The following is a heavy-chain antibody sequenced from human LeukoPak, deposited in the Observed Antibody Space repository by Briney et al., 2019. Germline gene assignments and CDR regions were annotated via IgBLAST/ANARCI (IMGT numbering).Heavy chain of an antibody. Sequence: ASVKVSCKASGYTFTSYGISWVRQAPGQGLEWMGWISTYNGDTNYAQKLQGRVTMTTDTSTNTAYMELRSLRSDDTAVYYCARDGKGLIVGATAPSYYYYMDVWGKGTTVTVSS. J-gene: IGHJ6*03. V-gene: IGHV1-18*01. CDR3: ARDGKGLIVGATAPSYYYYMDV. CDR1: GYTFTSYG. CDR2: ISTYNGDT. D-gene: IGHD1-26*01.